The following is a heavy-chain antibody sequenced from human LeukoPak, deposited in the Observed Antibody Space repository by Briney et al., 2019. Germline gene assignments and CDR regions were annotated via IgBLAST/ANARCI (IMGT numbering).Heavy chain of an antibody. Sequence: GRSLRLSCEASGFTFDNYAMHWLRQAPGKGLEWVSGIAWNSGNTGFADSVKGRFTISRDNAENSLYLQMNSLTPEDTAFYFCAKDMNSYGSGSSYNPWGPFDSWGQGTLVTVSS. CDR2: IAWNSGNT. CDR3: AKDMNSYGSGSSYNPWGPFDS. CDR1: GFTFDNYA. D-gene: IGHD3-10*01. J-gene: IGHJ4*02. V-gene: IGHV3-9*01.